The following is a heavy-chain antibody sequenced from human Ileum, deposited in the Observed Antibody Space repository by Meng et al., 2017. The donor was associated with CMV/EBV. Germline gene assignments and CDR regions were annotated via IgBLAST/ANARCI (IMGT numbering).Heavy chain of an antibody. CDR2: SRNEASSYTT. CDR1: GFTFSDHY. J-gene: IGHJ4*02. Sequence: PSCAVSGFTFSDHYMDWVRQTPGKGLEWLGRSRNEASSYTTEYAPSVRGRFFISRDVSKNSLDLQMNSLTTEDTAVYYCARAPGHDYWGQGSLVTVSS. V-gene: IGHV3-72*01. CDR3: ARAPGHDY.